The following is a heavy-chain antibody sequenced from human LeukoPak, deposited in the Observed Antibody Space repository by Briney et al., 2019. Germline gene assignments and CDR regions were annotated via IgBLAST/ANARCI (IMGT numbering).Heavy chain of an antibody. J-gene: IGHJ6*03. CDR3: ASGPKSHYYYYMDV. Sequence: GASVKVSCKASGYTFTGYYMHWVRQAPGQGLEWMGWINPNSGGTNYAQKFQGRVTMPRDTSISTAYMELSRLRSDDTAVYYCASGPKSHYYYYMDVWGKGTTVTVSS. CDR2: INPNSGGT. V-gene: IGHV1-2*02. CDR1: GYTFTGYY.